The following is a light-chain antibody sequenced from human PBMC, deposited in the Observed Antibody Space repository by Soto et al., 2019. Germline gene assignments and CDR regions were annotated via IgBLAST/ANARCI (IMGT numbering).Light chain of an antibody. Sequence: EIVLTQSPGTLSLPPGERATLSCRASQSVSSYLAWYQQKPGQAPRLLIYGASSRATGIPDRFSGSGSGTDFTLTISRLEPEDFAVYYCQQYGSSPETFGQGTKVDIK. CDR3: QQYGSSPET. V-gene: IGKV3-20*01. CDR1: QSVSSY. CDR2: GAS. J-gene: IGKJ1*01.